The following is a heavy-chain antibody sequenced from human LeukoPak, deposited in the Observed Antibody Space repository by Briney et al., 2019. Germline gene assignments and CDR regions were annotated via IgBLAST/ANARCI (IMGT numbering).Heavy chain of an antibody. CDR2: ISSSGSAI. Sequence: GGSLRLSCAASGFTFSTYGMHWVRQAPGKGLEWVSYISSSGSAIYYADSVKGRFTISRDNAKNSLYLQMSSLRAEDTAVYYCAGGVLSCCFNYWGQGALVTVSS. CDR1: GFTFSTYG. CDR3: AGGVLSCCFNY. D-gene: IGHD4/OR15-4a*01. V-gene: IGHV3-48*04. J-gene: IGHJ4*02.